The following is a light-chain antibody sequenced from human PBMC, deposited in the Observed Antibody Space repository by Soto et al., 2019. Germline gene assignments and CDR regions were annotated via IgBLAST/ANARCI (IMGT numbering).Light chain of an antibody. V-gene: IGKV1-5*01. CDR3: QQYNSYPT. CDR2: DAS. CDR1: QSISSW. J-gene: IGKJ5*01. Sequence: DIQMTQSPSTLSASVGDRVTITCRASQSISSWLAWYQQKPGKAPKLLIYDASSLESGVPSRFSGSGSGTEFTLTISSLQPDDFATYYCQQYNSYPTFGQGTRLVIK.